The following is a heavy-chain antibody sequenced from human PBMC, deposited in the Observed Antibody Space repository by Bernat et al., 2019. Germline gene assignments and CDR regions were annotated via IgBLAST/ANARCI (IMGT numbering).Heavy chain of an antibody. CDR2: IDPSDSYT. J-gene: IGHJ5*02. Sequence: EVQLVQSGAEVKKPGESLKISCKGSGYSFTSYWISWVRQMPGKGLEWMGRIDPSDSYTNYSPSFQGHVTISADKSISTAYLQWRSLKASDTAMYYCARAYDFWSGYYRVNWFDPWGQGTLVTVSS. D-gene: IGHD3-3*01. V-gene: IGHV5-10-1*01. CDR1: GYSFTSYW. CDR3: ARAYDFWSGYYRVNWFDP.